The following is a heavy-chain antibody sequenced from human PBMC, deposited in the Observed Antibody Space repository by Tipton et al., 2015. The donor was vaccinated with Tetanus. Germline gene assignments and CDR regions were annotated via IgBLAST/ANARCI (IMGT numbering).Heavy chain of an antibody. V-gene: IGHV4-34*01. J-gene: IGHJ2*01. CDR3: ARGGSYSYGPRGFDL. Sequence: TLSFTCTVSGGSISSYYWSWIRQSPGKGLEWIGEINHSGSTTYSPSFKSRVTISVDTPKNQFSLKLTSLAVADTAVYYCARGGSYSYGPRGFDLWGRGTLVTVSS. CDR1: GGSISSYY. CDR2: INHSGST. D-gene: IGHD5-18*01.